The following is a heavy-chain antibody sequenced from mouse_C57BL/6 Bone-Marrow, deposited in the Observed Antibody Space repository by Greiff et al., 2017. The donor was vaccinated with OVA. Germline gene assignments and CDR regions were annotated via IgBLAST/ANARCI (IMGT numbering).Heavy chain of an antibody. CDR2: IYPRAGST. J-gene: IGHJ3*01. D-gene: IGHD1-1*01. V-gene: IGHV1-78*01. Sequence: QVQLQQSDAELVKPGASVTLSCKASGYTFTDYTIHWMKQRPEQGLEWIGYIYPRAGSTTYNEKFKGKATLTADKSSSTAYMQLNSLTSEDSAVYFYARLLREFAYWGQGTLVTVST. CDR1: GYTFTDYT. CDR3: ARLLREFAY.